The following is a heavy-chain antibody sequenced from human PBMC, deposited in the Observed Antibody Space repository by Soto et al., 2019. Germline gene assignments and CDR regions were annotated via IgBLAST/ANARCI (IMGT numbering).Heavy chain of an antibody. CDR3: ARIIPRHYFDY. Sequence: QVQLQESGPGLVKPSQTLSLTCTVSGGSISSGGYYWSWIRQHPGKGLEWIGYIYYSGSTYYNPSLKGRVTISVDTSKNQFPLKLSSVTAADTAVYYCARIIPRHYFDYWGQGTLVTVSS. D-gene: IGHD2-21*01. J-gene: IGHJ4*02. V-gene: IGHV4-31*03. CDR1: GGSISSGGYY. CDR2: IYYSGST.